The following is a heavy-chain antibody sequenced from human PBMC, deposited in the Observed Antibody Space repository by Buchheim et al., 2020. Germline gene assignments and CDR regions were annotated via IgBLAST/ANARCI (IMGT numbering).Heavy chain of an antibody. V-gene: IGHV3-23*01. D-gene: IGHD2-2*02. Sequence: EVQLLESGGGLVQPGGSLRLSCAASGFTFSSYAMNWVRQAPGKGLEWVSTISGSGAGTYYADSVKGRFTIPRDKSKTTLYLQMNSLRAEDTAVYYCAKDHCSTTSCYTYFDYWGQGTL. CDR2: ISGSGAGT. J-gene: IGHJ4*02. CDR1: GFTFSSYA. CDR3: AKDHCSTTSCYTYFDY.